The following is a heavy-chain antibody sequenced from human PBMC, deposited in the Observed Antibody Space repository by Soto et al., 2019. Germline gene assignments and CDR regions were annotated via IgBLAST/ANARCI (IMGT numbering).Heavy chain of an antibody. V-gene: IGHV4-34*01. D-gene: IGHD3-3*01. J-gene: IGHJ6*03. CDR1: GGSFSGYY. Sequence: ASETLSLTCAVYGGSFSGYYWSWIRQPPGEGLEWIGEINHSGSTNYNPSLKSRVTISVDTSKNQFSLKLSSVTAADTAVYYCARRYRITIFGVVTNYYYYMDVWGKGTTVTVSS. CDR2: INHSGST. CDR3: ARRYRITIFGVVTNYYYYMDV.